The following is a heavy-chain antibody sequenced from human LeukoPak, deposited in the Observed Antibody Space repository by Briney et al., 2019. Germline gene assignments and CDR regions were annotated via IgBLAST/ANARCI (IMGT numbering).Heavy chain of an antibody. D-gene: IGHD3-10*01. J-gene: IGHJ4*02. CDR1: GFTFSSYS. V-gene: IGHV3-21*01. CDR2: ISSSSSYI. CDR3: ARKPSIRGFDY. Sequence: GFLRLSCAASGFTFSSYSMNWVRQAPGKGLEWVSSISSSSSYIYYAYSVKGRFTISRDNAKNSLYLQMNSLRAEDTAVYYCARKPSIRGFDYWGQGTLVTVYS.